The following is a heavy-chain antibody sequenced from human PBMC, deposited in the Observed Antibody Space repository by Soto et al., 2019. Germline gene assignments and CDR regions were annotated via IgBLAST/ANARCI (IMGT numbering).Heavy chain of an antibody. J-gene: IGHJ5*02. Sequence: QVQLQESGPGLVKPSQTLSLTCTVSGGSISSGGYYWSWIRQHPGKGLEWIGYIYYSGSTYYNPSLKSRVTISVDTSKNQFSLKLSAVTAADTAVYYCARGSFLRFWFDPWGQGTLVTVSS. D-gene: IGHD4-17*01. V-gene: IGHV4-31*03. CDR3: ARGSFLRFWFDP. CDR2: IYYSGST. CDR1: GGSISSGGYY.